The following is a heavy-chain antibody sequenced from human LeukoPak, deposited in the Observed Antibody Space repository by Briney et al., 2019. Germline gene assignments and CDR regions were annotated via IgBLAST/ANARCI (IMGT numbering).Heavy chain of an antibody. CDR2: INSDSGFT. V-gene: IGHV1-2*02. CDR3: ARNFDMKGFDP. Sequence: GASVKVSCKASVYTFTGYNMNWVGQAPGQGLEWMGWINSDSGFTKYAQKFQGRVTMTRDTSITTVYMDLTRLTSDDTAVYYCARNFDMKGFDPWGQGTLVTVSS. CDR1: VYTFTGYN. J-gene: IGHJ5*02. D-gene: IGHD3-9*01.